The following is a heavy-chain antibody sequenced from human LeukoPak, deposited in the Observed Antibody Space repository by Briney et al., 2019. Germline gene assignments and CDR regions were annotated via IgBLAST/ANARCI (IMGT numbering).Heavy chain of an antibody. CDR2: IIPIFGTA. J-gene: IGHJ6*02. D-gene: IGHD6-19*01. CDR1: GGTFSSYA. Sequence: ASVKVSCKASGGTFSSYAISWVRQAPGQGLEWMGGIIPIFGTANYAQKLQGRVTMTTDASTSTAYMELRSLRSDDAAVYYCARDTAVAGTGPSGYYYGMDVWGQGTTVTVSS. CDR3: ARDTAVAGTGPSGYYYGMDV. V-gene: IGHV1-69*05.